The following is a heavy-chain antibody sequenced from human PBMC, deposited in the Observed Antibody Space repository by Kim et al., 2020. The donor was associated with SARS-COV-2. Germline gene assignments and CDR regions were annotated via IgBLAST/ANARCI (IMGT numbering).Heavy chain of an antibody. CDR3: ARDRSVLEPLRRGWWLGGYYYYGMDV. J-gene: IGHJ6*02. Sequence: ASVKVSCKASGYTFTSYGISWVRQAPGQGLEWMGWISAYNGNTNYAQNLQGRVTMTTDTSTSTAYMELRSLRSDDTAMYYCARDRSVLEPLRRGWWLGGYYYYGMDVWGQGTTVTVSS. CDR1: GYTFTSYG. CDR2: ISAYNGNT. V-gene: IGHV1-18*01. D-gene: IGHD3-10*01.